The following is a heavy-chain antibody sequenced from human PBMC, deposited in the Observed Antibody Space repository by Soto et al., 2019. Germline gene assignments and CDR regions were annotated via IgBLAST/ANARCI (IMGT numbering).Heavy chain of an antibody. J-gene: IGHJ4*02. CDR3: ASSHSDTVTADY. D-gene: IGHD4-17*01. CDR1: GGSISSYY. Sequence: SETLSLTCTVSGGSISSYYWSWIRQPPGKGLEWIGYIYYSGSTNYNPSLKSRVTISVDTSKNQFSLKLSSVTAADTAVYYCASSHSDTVTADYWGQGTLVTVSS. CDR2: IYYSGST. V-gene: IGHV4-59*12.